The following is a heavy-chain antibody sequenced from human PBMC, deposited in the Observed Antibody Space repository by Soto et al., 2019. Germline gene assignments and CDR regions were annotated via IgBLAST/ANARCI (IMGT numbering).Heavy chain of an antibody. CDR2: IYYSGST. J-gene: IGHJ4*02. D-gene: IGHD3-10*01. V-gene: IGHV4-31*03. CDR1: GGSISSGGYY. CDR3: ARDSASYYYGSGRFFDY. Sequence: QVQLLESGPGLVKTSQTQSLTCTVSGGSISSGGYYWSWIRQHPGKGLEWIGYIYYSGSTYYNPSLKSRVTISVDTSKNQFSLKLSSVTAADTAVYYCARDSASYYYGSGRFFDYWGQGTLVTVSS.